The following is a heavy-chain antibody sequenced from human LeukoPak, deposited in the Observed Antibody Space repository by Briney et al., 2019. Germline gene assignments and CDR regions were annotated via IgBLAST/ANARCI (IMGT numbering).Heavy chain of an antibody. D-gene: IGHD6-19*01. CDR1: GFTFSSYA. CDR2: ITNNGTTI. CDR3: ARDQWLAYYYHGMDV. J-gene: IGHJ6*02. Sequence: GGSLRLSCAASGFTFSSYAMNWVRQAPGKGLEWVSYITNNGTTIYYADSVKGRFTISRDNAENSLYLQMNSLRAEDTAIYYCARDQWLAYYYHGMDVWGQETTVTVSS. V-gene: IGHV3-48*03.